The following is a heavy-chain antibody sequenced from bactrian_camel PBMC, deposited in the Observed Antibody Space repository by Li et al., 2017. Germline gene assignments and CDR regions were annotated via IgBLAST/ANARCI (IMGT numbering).Heavy chain of an antibody. J-gene: IGHJ4*01. Sequence: VQLVESGGGLVQPGGSLRLSCAGSGFDFSYYAMSWVRQAPGKGLEWVSSINNVGRDTYYVDSVKGRCTIARDNTKNTVYLQMISLRPEDTAIYYCAADLIRRPKWWELVQAPATLSKWGQGTQ. V-gene: IGHV3S40*01. CDR2: INNVGRDT. CDR3: AADLIRRPKWWELVQAPATLSK. D-gene: IGHD2*01. CDR1: GFDFSYYA.